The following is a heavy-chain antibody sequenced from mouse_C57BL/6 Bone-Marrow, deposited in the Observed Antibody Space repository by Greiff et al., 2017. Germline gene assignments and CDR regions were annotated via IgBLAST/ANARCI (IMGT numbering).Heavy chain of an antibody. J-gene: IGHJ3*01. CDR2: ISNGGGST. Sequence: EVKVVESGGGLVQPGGSLKLSCAASGFTFSDYYMYWVRQTPEKRLEWVAYISNGGGSTYYPDTVKGRFTISRDNAKNTLYLQMSRLKSEDTAMYYCARGGYGWFAYWGQGTLVTVSA. CDR3: ARGGYGWFAY. D-gene: IGHD2-2*01. CDR1: GFTFSDYY. V-gene: IGHV5-12*01.